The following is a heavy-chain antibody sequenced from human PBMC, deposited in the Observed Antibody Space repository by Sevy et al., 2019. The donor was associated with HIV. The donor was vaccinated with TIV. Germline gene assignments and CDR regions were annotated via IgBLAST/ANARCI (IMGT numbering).Heavy chain of an antibody. CDR3: AREGCTKPHDY. D-gene: IGHD2-8*01. CDR1: GFTFSKYS. J-gene: IGHJ4*02. CDR2: LSFGCGEI. V-gene: IGHV3-23*01. Sequence: GGSLRLSCAASGFTFSKYSMSWVRQPPGKGLEWVSTLSFGCGEINHADSVKGRFTMSRDNSKNSPYLQMNNLRAEDTAVYYCAREGCTKPHDYWGQGTLVTVSS.